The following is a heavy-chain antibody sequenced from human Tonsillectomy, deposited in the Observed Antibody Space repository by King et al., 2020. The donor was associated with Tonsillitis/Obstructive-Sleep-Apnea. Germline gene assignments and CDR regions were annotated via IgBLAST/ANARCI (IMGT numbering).Heavy chain of an antibody. J-gene: IGHJ4*02. CDR2: ISYDGSNK. CDR3: AREGGYSNYLDY. Sequence: QLVQSGGGVVQPGRSLRLSCAASGFTFSSYAMHWVRQAPGQGLEWVAVISYDGSNKYYADSVKGRFTISRDNSKNTLYLQMNSLRAEDTAVYYCAREGGYSNYLDYWGQGTLVTVSS. D-gene: IGHD4-11*01. V-gene: IGHV3-30*04. CDR1: GFTFSSYA.